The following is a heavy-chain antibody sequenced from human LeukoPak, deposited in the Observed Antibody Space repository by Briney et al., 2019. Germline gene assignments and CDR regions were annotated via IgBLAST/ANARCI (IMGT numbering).Heavy chain of an antibody. D-gene: IGHD3-10*01. Sequence: GGSLRLSRAASGFTFSNYTMTWVRQAPGKGLEWVSAVSGSGGGTSYADSVKGRFTISRDNSKNTLYLQMNSLRSEDTAVYYCARPSTLVRGQVFDYWGQGTLVTVSS. CDR1: GFTFSNYT. J-gene: IGHJ4*02. CDR3: ARPSTLVRGQVFDY. CDR2: VSGSGGGT. V-gene: IGHV3-23*01.